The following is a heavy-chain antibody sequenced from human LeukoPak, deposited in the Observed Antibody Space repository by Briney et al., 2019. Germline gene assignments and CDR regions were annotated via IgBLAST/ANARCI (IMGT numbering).Heavy chain of an antibody. CDR1: GYSFTSYW. CDR3: ARYPNKDIVATMVDY. V-gene: IGHV5-51*01. J-gene: IGHJ4*02. D-gene: IGHD5-12*01. CDR2: IYPGDSDT. Sequence: GESLKISCKGSGYSFTSYWIGWVRQMPGKGLEWMGVIYPGDSDTRYSPSFQGQVTISADKSISTAYLQWSSLKASDTAMYYCARYPNKDIVATMVDYWGQGTLVTVSS.